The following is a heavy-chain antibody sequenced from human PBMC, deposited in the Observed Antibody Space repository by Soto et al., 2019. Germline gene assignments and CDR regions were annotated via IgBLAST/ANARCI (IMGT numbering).Heavy chain of an antibody. D-gene: IGHD2-15*01. J-gene: IGHJ5*02. CDR3: ARDLGGCSRGRCRYNWFDP. Sequence: SVKVSCKASGGTFSSYVISWVRQAPGQGLEWMGGIIPMYGTENYAQKFQDRVTITADTSTSTAYMELSSLRSEDTAVYYCARDLGGCSRGRCRYNWFDPWGQGTPVTVSS. CDR1: GGTFSSYV. CDR2: IIPMYGTE. V-gene: IGHV1-69*06.